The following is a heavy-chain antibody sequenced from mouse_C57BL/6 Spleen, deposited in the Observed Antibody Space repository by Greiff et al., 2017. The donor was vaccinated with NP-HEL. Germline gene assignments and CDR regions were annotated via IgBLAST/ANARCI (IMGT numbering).Heavy chain of an antibody. CDR1: GYTFTDYY. D-gene: IGHD1-1*01. CDR2: IHPNNGGT. J-gene: IGHJ4*01. Sequence: EVQLQQSGPELVKPGASVKISCKASGYTFTDYYMNWVKQSHGKSLEWIGDIHPNNGGTSYNQKFKGKATLTVDKSSSTAYMELRSLTSEDSAVYYGARVYGSSYDYAMDDWGQGTSVTVSS. V-gene: IGHV1-26*01. CDR3: ARVYGSSYDYAMDD.